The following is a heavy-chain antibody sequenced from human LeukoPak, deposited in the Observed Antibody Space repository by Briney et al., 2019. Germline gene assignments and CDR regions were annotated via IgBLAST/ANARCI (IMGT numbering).Heavy chain of an antibody. Sequence: GGSLRLSCAASGFTFDDYAMHWVRQAPGKGLEWVSGISWNSGSKGYADSVKGRFTISRDNAKNSLYLQMNSLRAEDTALYYCAKDIGTGFGELVFDYWGQGTLVTVSS. CDR2: ISWNSGSK. D-gene: IGHD3-10*01. CDR1: GFTFDDYA. J-gene: IGHJ4*02. CDR3: AKDIGTGFGELVFDY. V-gene: IGHV3-9*01.